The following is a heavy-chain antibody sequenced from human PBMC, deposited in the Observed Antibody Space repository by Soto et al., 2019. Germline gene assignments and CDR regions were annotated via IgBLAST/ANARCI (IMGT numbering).Heavy chain of an antibody. CDR2: INPNSGGT. CDR1: GYTFTGYY. V-gene: IGHV1-2*02. D-gene: IGHD2-2*01. J-gene: IGHJ4*02. Sequence: GASVKVSCKASGYTFTGYYMHWVRQAPGQGLEWMGWINPNSGGTNYAQKFQGRVTMTRDTSISTAYMELSRLRSDDTAVYYCAVLVVPAAIYGTDLNDYWGQGTLVTVSS. CDR3: AVLVVPAAIYGTDLNDY.